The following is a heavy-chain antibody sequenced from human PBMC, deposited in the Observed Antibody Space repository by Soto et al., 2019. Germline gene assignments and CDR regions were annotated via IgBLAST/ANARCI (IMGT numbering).Heavy chain of an antibody. CDR1: GFTFSSYG. D-gene: IGHD3-10*01. CDR2: ISYDGSNK. V-gene: IGHV3-30*18. Sequence: PGGSLRLSCAASGFTFSSYGMHWVRQAPGKGLEWVAVISYDGSNKYYADSVKGRFTISRDNSKNTLYLQMNSLRAEDTAVYYCAKEGAMVRGVSSAFDPWGQGTVVTVSS. J-gene: IGHJ5*02. CDR3: AKEGAMVRGVSSAFDP.